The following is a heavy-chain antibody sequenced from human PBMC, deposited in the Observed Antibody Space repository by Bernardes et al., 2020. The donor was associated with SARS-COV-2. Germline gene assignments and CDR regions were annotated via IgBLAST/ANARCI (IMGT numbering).Heavy chain of an antibody. J-gene: IGHJ6*02. CDR3: AKDYDRGWGMEV. CDR2: IGPAGDT. Sequence: WGSLRLSCAASGCKFNKYDRHWVRQVTGKGLEWIAAIGPAGDTYYTGSVKGRFTISRQNAKNSLYLQIDTLTAGDTATYYCAKDYDRGWGMEVWGQGTEVPVFS. CDR1: GCKFNKYD. V-gene: IGHV3-13*01. D-gene: IGHD4-17*01.